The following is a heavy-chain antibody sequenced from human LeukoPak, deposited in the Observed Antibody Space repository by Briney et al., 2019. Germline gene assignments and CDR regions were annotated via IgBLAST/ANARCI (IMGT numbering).Heavy chain of an antibody. J-gene: IGHJ4*02. CDR3: AREMGKSGYSYGQRQFVGWFDY. CDR1: GFTFSSYG. V-gene: IGHV3-33*01. D-gene: IGHD5-18*01. CDR2: IWYDGSNK. Sequence: GGSLRLSCAASGFTFSSYGMHWVRQAPGKGLEWVAVIWYDGSNKYYADSVKGRFTISRDNSKNTLYLQMNSLRAEDMAVYYCAREMGKSGYSYGQRQFVGWFDYWGQGTLVTVSS.